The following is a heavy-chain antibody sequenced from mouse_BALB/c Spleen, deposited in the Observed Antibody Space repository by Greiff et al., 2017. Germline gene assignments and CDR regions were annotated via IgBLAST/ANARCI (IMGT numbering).Heavy chain of an antibody. V-gene: IGHV3-2*02. Sequence: EVKLEESGPGLVKPSQSLSLTCTVTGYSITSDYAWNWIRQFPGNKLEWMGYISYSGSTSYNPSLKSRISITRDTSKNQFFLQLNSVTTEDTATYYCARALPIYAMDYWGQGTSVTVSS. CDR3: ARALPIYAMDY. CDR2: ISYSGST. J-gene: IGHJ4*01. CDR1: GYSITSDYA. D-gene: IGHD6-5*01.